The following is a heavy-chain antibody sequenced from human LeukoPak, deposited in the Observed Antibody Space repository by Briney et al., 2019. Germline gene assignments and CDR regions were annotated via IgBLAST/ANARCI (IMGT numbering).Heavy chain of an antibody. CDR3: VRDEPADGVGWFFDL. J-gene: IGHJ2*01. D-gene: IGHD2-8*01. Sequence: GASVKVSCKTSGYNFNSYYMHWVRQAPGQGLEWMGWINPNRGSTDYEQKFRGRVTMTRDTSITTIYMELSRLTSDDTAVYYCVRDEPADGVGWFFDLWGRGTLVTVSS. CDR2: INPNRGST. V-gene: IGHV1-2*02. CDR1: GYNFNSYY.